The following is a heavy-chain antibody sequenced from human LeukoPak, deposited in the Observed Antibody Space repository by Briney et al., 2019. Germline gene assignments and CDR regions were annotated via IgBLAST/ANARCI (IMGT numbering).Heavy chain of an antibody. Sequence: PGGSLRLSCAASGFTFSSYSMIWVRRAPGKGLEWVSSISSSSSYIYYADSVKGRFTISRDNAKNSLYLQMNSLRAEDTAVYYCARRQQLVLTTQHRGYYYMDVWGKGTTVTVSS. CDR1: GFTFSSYS. J-gene: IGHJ6*03. CDR3: ARRQQLVLTTQHRGYYYMDV. CDR2: ISSSSSYI. V-gene: IGHV3-21*01. D-gene: IGHD6-13*01.